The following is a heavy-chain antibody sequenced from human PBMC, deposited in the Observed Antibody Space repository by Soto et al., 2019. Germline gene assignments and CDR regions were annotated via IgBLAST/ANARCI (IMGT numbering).Heavy chain of an antibody. CDR3: ARFSSYYYDSSGYYRPLTPHFYGMDV. V-gene: IGHV5-51*01. J-gene: IGHJ6*02. Sequence: PGESLKISCKGSGYSFTSYWIGWVRQMPGKGLEWMGIIYPGDSDTRYSPSFQGQVTISADKSISTAYLQWSSLKASDTAMYYCARFSSYYYDSSGYYRPLTPHFYGMDVWGQGTTVTSP. D-gene: IGHD3-22*01. CDR2: IYPGDSDT. CDR1: GYSFTSYW.